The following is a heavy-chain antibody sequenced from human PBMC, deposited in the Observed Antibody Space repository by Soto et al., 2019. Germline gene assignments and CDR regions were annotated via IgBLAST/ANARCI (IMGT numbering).Heavy chain of an antibody. CDR1: GFSFSFYA. V-gene: IGHV3-30-3*01. CDR2: ISYDGSSQ. Sequence: QLQLVESGGGVVQPGRSLRLSCAASGFSFSFYAIHWVRQAPGKGLEWVAFISYDGSSQYYADSLKGRFTISRDNSKNTVYLQMNSLRAEDTAMYYCAKVGMVAATQMGWFDPWGQGTLVIVSS. J-gene: IGHJ5*02. D-gene: IGHD1-26*01. CDR3: AKVGMVAATQMGWFDP.